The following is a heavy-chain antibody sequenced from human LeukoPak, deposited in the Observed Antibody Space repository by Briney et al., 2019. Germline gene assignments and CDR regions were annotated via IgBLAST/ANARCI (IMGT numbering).Heavy chain of an antibody. CDR3: ATGRRISVRGVIYYFDY. CDR2: ISAYNGNT. D-gene: IGHD3-10*01. V-gene: IGHV1-18*01. Sequence: ASVKVSCKASGYTFTSYGISWVRQAPGQGLEWMGWISAYNGNTNYAQKLQGRVTMTTDTSTSTAYMEPRSLRSDDTAVYYCATGRRISVRGVIYYFDYWGQGTLVTVSS. J-gene: IGHJ4*02. CDR1: GYTFTSYG.